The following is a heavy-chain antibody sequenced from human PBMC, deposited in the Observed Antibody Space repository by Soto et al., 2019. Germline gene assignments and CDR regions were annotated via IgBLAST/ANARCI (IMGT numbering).Heavy chain of an antibody. V-gene: IGHV1-69*08. CDR1: GGTFSTYT. J-gene: IGHJ4*02. D-gene: IGHD2-15*01. CDR3: ARDGLYCSGGSCYSFDY. CDR2: IIPILDVA. Sequence: QVQLVQSGAEVKEPGSSVKVSCKASGGTFSTYTLSWVRQAPGQGLEWMGRIIPILDVANYPQKFQGRVTITADKSTTTAYMELRSLRSEYTAVYYCARDGLYCSGGSCYSFDYWGQGTLVTVSS.